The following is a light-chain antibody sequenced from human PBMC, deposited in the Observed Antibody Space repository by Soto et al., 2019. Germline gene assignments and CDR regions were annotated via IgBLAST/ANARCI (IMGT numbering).Light chain of an antibody. Sequence: QSALTQPPSVSGSPGQSVTISCTGTSSDVGSYNRVSWYQQPPGTAPKVMIYEVSKRPSGVPDRFSGSKSGNTASLTISGLQAEDEADYYCCSYAGSYRGVFGGGTKLTVL. CDR1: SSDVGSYNR. CDR3: CSYAGSYRGV. V-gene: IGLV2-18*02. CDR2: EVS. J-gene: IGLJ2*01.